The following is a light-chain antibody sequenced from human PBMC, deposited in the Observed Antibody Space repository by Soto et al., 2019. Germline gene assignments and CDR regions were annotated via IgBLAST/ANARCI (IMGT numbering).Light chain of an antibody. CDR2: AAS. CDR3: QQSHSTPYT. CDR1: QSISSS. J-gene: IGKJ2*01. V-gene: IGKV1-39*01. Sequence: DIQMTQSPSSLSASVGDRVTITCRASQSISSSLNWYQQRPGKAPKLLIYAASSLQSRVPSRFSGSGSGADFTLTISSLQPEDFATYFCQQSHSTPYTFGQGTKLEIK.